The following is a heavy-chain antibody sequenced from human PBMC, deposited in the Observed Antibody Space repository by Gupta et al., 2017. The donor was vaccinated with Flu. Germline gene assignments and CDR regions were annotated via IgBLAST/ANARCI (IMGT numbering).Heavy chain of an antibody. V-gene: IGHV3-33*01. J-gene: IGHJ4*02. CDR2: IWYDGSNK. Sequence: QVQLVESGGGVVQPGRSLRLSCAASGFTFSSYGMHWVRQAPGKGLEWVAVIWYDGSNKYYADSVKGRFTISRDNSKNTLYLQMNSLRAEDTAVYYCARVDGSGWYPDYWGQGTLVTVSS. D-gene: IGHD6-19*01. CDR1: GFTFSSYG. CDR3: ARVDGSGWYPDY.